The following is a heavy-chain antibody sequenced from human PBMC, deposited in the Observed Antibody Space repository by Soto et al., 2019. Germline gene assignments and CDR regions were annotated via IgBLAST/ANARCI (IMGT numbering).Heavy chain of an antibody. D-gene: IGHD2-15*01. CDR1: GASISSSGYY. Sequence: PSDTLSLTCTVSGASISSSGYYWRWIRQPPGKGLEWHGIIFYSGTTYYNPSIKRRVTLSVDTSRNQFSLKLSSVTAADTAVYYCARCAGSPTYYYNMDVWGQGTTVTVSS. J-gene: IGHJ6*02. CDR2: IFYSGTT. V-gene: IGHV4-39*01. CDR3: ARCAGSPTYYYNMDV.